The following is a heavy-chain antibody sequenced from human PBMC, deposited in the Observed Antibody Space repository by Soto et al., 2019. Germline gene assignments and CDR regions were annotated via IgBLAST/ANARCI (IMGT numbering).Heavy chain of an antibody. D-gene: IGHD1-26*01. V-gene: IGHV4-31*01. CDR1: GGSISSGGYY. Sequence: QVQLQESGPGLVKPSQTLSLTCTVSGGSISSGGYYWSWIRQHPGKGLEWIGYIYYSGSTYYNPSLKSLVTISVDTSKNQFSLKLSSVTAADTAVYYCARERGTNAGIVGATTSPIDYWGQGTLVTVSS. CDR2: IYYSGST. CDR3: ARERGTNAGIVGATTSPIDY. J-gene: IGHJ4*02.